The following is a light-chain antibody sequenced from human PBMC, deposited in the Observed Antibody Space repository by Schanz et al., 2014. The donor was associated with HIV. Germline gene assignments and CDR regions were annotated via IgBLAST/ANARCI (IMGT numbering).Light chain of an antibody. CDR1: SSDIGSYVY. CDR2: DVF. V-gene: IGLV2-14*03. CDR3: SSLTTSSAPV. Sequence: QSALTQPASVSGSPGQSITISCTGSSSDIGSYVYVSWCQQHPGKAPKLIIYDVFNRPSGISNRFSGSKSGNTASLTISGLQPEDEADYYCSSLTTSSAPVFGTGTKLTVL. J-gene: IGLJ1*01.